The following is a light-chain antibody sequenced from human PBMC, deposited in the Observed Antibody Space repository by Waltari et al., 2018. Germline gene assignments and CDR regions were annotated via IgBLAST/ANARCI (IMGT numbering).Light chain of an antibody. CDR1: QGISSY. CDR2: VAS. CDR3: QQLNSYPYT. J-gene: IGKJ2*01. Sequence: IQLTQSPSSLSASVGARVTITCRASQGISSYLAWYQQKPGKGPNLLIFVASSLQSGVPSRFSGSGSGTDFTLTISNLQPEDFATYYCQQLNSYPYTFGQGTKLEIK. V-gene: IGKV1-9*01.